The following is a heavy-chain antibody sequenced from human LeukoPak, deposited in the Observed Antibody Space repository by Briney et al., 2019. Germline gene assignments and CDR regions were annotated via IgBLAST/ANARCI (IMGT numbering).Heavy chain of an antibody. CDR2: IWYDGSNK. Sequence: GRSLRLSCAASGFTFSSYGMHWVRQAPGKGLEWVAVIWYDGSNKYYADSVKGRFTISRDNSKNTLYLQMNSLRAEDTAVYYCATDLGDIVATIPFDPWGQGTLVTVSS. CDR3: ATDLGDIVATIPFDP. CDR1: GFTFSSYG. J-gene: IGHJ5*02. V-gene: IGHV3-33*01. D-gene: IGHD5-12*01.